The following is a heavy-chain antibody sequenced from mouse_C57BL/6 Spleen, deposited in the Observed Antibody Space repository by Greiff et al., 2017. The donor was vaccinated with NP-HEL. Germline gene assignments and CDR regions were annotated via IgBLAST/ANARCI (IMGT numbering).Heavy chain of an antibody. CDR3: ARVTTVEDY. J-gene: IGHJ2*01. V-gene: IGHV14-2*01. D-gene: IGHD1-1*01. Sequence: EVQLQQSGAELVKPGASVKLSCTASGFTFTDYYMHWVKQRPEQGLEWIGGIDPDDGETKYAPKFQGKATLTADTSSNTGYLQLSGLTAEDTAVYYCARVTTVEDYWGQGTTLTVSS. CDR1: GFTFTDYY. CDR2: IDPDDGET.